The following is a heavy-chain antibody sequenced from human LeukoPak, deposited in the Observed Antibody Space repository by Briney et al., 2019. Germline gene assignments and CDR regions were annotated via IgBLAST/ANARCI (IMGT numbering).Heavy chain of an antibody. CDR2: MHHSGST. V-gene: IGHV4-61*05. CDR1: GGSISSSSYY. J-gene: IGHJ5*02. CDR3: ARHAAVEGSSGWSPLWWFDP. Sequence: SETLSLTCTVSGGSISSSSYYWSWIRQPPGKGLEWIGYMHHSGSTKHNPYLKSRVTISVDTSKSQFSLKLSSVTAADTAVYYCARHAAVEGSSGWSPLWWFDPWGQGTLVTVSS. D-gene: IGHD6-19*01.